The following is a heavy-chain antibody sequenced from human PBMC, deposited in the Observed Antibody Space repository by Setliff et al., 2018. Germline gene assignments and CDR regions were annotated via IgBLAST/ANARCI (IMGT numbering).Heavy chain of an antibody. J-gene: IGHJ6*03. CDR1: GGTFSDYH. V-gene: IGHV4-34*01. CDR2: INHRGST. D-gene: IGHD6-19*01. Sequence: PSETLSLTCAAYGGTFSDYHWTWIRQSPEKGLEWIGEINHRGSTNFSPSLKSRVTISLDTSKNQFSLNLTSVTAADTAVYYCARASSGWYSAYYYYMDVWGKGTTVTVSS. CDR3: ARASSGWYSAYYYYMDV.